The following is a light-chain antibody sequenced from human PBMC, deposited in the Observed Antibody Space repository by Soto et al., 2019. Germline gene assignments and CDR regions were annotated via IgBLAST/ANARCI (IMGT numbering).Light chain of an antibody. CDR2: LEGSGSY. CDR3: ETWDSNPHVV. J-gene: IGLJ2*01. CDR1: SGHSSYI. Sequence: QPVLTQSSSASASLGSSVKLTCTLSSGHSSYIIAWYQQQPGKAPRYLMKLEGSGSYNKGSGVPDRFSGSSSGADRYLTISNLQSEDEADYYCETWDSNPHVVFGGGTKVTVL. V-gene: IGLV4-60*03.